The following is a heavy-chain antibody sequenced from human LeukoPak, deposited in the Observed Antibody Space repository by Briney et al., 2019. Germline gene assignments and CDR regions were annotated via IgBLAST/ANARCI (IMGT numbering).Heavy chain of an antibody. CDR2: TSYDGSNK. D-gene: IGHD1-26*01. CDR1: GFTFSSYA. Sequence: PGRSLRLSCAASGFTFSSYAMHWVRQAPGKGLEWVAVTSYDGSNKYYADSVKGRFTISRGNSKNTLYLQMNSLRAEDTAVYYCARGPPIVGATRFCWFDPWGQGTLVTVSS. J-gene: IGHJ5*02. V-gene: IGHV3-30-3*01. CDR3: ARGPPIVGATRFCWFDP.